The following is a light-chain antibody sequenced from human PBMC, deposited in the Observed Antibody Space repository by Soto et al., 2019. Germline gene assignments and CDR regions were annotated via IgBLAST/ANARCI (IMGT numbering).Light chain of an antibody. V-gene: IGKV3D-20*02. CDR2: DAS. Sequence: VALSQSPGTLSLSPGESAPISCLASQSVSSSFLAWYQQNPGQAPRVLIYDASKRATGIPARFSGSGSGTDFTLTISSLEPEDFAVYYCQQRTNWPITFGQGTRLEIK. CDR3: QQRTNWPIT. CDR1: QSVSSSF. J-gene: IGKJ5*01.